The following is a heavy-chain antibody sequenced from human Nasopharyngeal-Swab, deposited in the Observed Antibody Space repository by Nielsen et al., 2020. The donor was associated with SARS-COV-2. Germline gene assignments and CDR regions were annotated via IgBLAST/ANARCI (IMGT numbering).Heavy chain of an antibody. CDR3: VRSSSWYYFDY. CDR2: IYYNGNT. J-gene: IGHJ4*02. V-gene: IGHV4-39*01. Sequence: WIRQPPGKGLEGIGNIYYNGNTYQNPSLKSRLTISVDKSKNQFSLQLSSVTAADTAVYYCVRSSSWYYFDYWAQGTQVTVSS. D-gene: IGHD6-13*01.